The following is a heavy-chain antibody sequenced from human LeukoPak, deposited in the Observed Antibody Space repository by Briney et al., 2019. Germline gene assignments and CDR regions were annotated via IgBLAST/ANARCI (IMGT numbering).Heavy chain of an antibody. D-gene: IGHD3-16*02. Sequence: PSHTLSLTCSVWGGPISSGSYHGRWIRQPAGKGLEWIGRIYPSGSTNYNPSLKSRVTISVDTSKNQFSLKLSAVTAADTAVYYCARGGMISFGGVIVENWGQGTLVTVSS. CDR1: GGPISSGSYH. CDR3: ARGGMISFGGVIVEN. CDR2: IYPSGST. J-gene: IGHJ4*02. V-gene: IGHV4-61*02.